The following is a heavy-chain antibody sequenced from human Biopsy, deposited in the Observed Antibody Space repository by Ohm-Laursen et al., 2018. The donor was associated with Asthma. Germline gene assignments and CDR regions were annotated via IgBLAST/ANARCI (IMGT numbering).Heavy chain of an antibody. Sequence: GTLSLTCIVSGGSIRSHDWTWIRLPPGKGLEYIGDVSHTGSTNYNPSLKSRVTMSLDTSKSQFSLRLTSVTPADTAVYYCARLADCSGGACYSYGWFDPWGQGTRVTVSS. CDR2: VSHTGST. CDR3: ARLADCSGGACYSYGWFDP. CDR1: GGSIRSHD. J-gene: IGHJ5*02. V-gene: IGHV4-59*11. D-gene: IGHD2-15*01.